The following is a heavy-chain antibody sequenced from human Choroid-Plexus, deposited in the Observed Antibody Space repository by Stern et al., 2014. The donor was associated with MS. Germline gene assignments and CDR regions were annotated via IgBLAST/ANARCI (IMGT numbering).Heavy chain of an antibody. D-gene: IGHD2/OR15-2a*01. CDR2: VSYDGSNK. V-gene: IGHV3-30*18. CDR1: GFTFGSCA. Sequence: QVQLGQSGGGVVQPGRPLRLSCVASGFTFGSCAMHWVRQAPGKGLEWVAGVSYDGSNKYYADSVNGRFTISRDNSQNTLYMQMSSLRPEDTAVYYCAKDRHYLTYFFDHWGQGSLVTVSS. CDR3: AKDRHYLTYFFDH. J-gene: IGHJ5*02.